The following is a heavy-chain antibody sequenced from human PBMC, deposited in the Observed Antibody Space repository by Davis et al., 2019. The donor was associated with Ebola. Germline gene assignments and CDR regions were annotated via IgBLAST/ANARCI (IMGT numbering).Heavy chain of an antibody. CDR3: ARRLYGSGSYYFDY. CDR2: INAGNRNT. D-gene: IGHD3-10*01. J-gene: IGHJ4*02. V-gene: IGHV1-3*01. Sequence: AASVKVSCKASGYTFTSYAIHWVRQAPGQRLEWMGWINAGNRNTKYSQKFQGRVTITRDTSASTAYMELSSLRSEDTAVYYCARRLYGSGSYYFDYWGQGTLVTVSS. CDR1: GYTFTSYA.